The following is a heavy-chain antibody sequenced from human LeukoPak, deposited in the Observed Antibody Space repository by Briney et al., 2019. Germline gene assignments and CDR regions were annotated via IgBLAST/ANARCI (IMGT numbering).Heavy chain of an antibody. Sequence: SETLSLTCTVSGGSISSYYWSWIRQPPGKGLEWIGYIYYSGSTNYNPSLKSRVTISVDTSKNQFSLKLSSVTAADTAVYYCARHPPYSGGGFPFASGGQGPLVPVSS. CDR1: GGSISSYY. D-gene: IGHD6-19*01. CDR2: IYYSGST. J-gene: IGHJ4*02. V-gene: IGHV4-59*08. CDR3: ARHPPYSGGGFPFAS.